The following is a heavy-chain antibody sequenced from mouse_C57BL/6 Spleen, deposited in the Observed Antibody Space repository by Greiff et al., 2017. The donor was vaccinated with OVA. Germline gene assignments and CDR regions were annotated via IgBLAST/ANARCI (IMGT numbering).Heavy chain of an antibody. J-gene: IGHJ2*01. CDR2: IYPGDGDT. Sequence: QVQLKESGAELVKPGASVKISCKASGYAFSSYWMNWVKQRPGKGLEWIGQIYPGDGDTNYNGKFKGKATLTADKSSSTAYMQLSSLTSEDSAVYFCARGGLTGTLFDYWGQGTTLTVSS. CDR1: GYAFSSYW. D-gene: IGHD4-1*01. V-gene: IGHV1-80*01. CDR3: ARGGLTGTLFDY.